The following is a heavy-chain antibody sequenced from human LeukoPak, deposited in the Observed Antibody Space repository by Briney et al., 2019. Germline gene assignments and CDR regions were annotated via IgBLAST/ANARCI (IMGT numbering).Heavy chain of an antibody. J-gene: IGHJ4*02. CDR1: GFAFDDFA. V-gene: IGHV3-49*04. CDR3: SRNGLVDFDY. Sequence: GQSLRLSCTTSGFAFDDFAMSWVRQPAGKGLEWVGFIRRRAYGGAAEYAASVKGRFIISRDDSKGIAYLQMNSLKTEDTAVYYCSRNGLVDFDYWGQGSRVILSP. CDR2: IRRRAYGGAA.